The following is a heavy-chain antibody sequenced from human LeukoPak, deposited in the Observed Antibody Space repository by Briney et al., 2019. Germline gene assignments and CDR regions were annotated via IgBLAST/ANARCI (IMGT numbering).Heavy chain of an antibody. CDR3: ASSRNDILTGYNPYAFDI. CDR2: IYYSGST. D-gene: IGHD3-9*01. Sequence: KSSETLSLTCTVSGGSISSYYWSWIRQPPGKGLEWIGYIYYSGSTNYNPSLKSRVTISVDTSKNQFSLKLGSVTAADTAVYYCASSRNDILTGYNPYAFDIWGQGTMVTVSS. J-gene: IGHJ3*02. CDR1: GGSISSYY. V-gene: IGHV4-59*01.